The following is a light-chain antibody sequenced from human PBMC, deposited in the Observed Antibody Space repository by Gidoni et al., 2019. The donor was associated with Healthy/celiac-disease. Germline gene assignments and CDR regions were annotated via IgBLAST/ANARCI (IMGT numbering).Light chain of an antibody. CDR3: QQRSNWWT. V-gene: IGKV3-11*01. CDR1: QSVSSY. Sequence: EIVLTQSPATLSLSPGERATLSCRASQSVSSYLAWYQRKPGQAPRLLIYDASNRATGIPARFSGSGSGTVFTLTISSLEPEDFAVYYCQQRSNWWTFGQGTKVEIK. J-gene: IGKJ1*01. CDR2: DAS.